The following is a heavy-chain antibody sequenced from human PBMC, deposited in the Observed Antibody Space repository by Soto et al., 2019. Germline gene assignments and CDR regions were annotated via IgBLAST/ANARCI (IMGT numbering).Heavy chain of an antibody. CDR1: GGSINSGGYC. D-gene: IGHD5-18*01. CDR2: IPYGGST. V-gene: IGHV4-31*03. J-gene: IGHJ4*02. Sequence: QVQLQESGPGLVKPSQTLSLTCTVSGGSINSGGYCWSWIRQHPGNGLDWIGCIPYGGSTSYTPSLKGRVTISVDTSKNQLSLKLTSVTAADTAVYYFASGILVWGQGALITVSS. CDR3: ASGILV.